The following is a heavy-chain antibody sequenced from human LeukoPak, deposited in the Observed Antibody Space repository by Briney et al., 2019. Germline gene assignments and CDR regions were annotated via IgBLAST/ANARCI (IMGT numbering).Heavy chain of an antibody. CDR1: GFTFSSYA. J-gene: IGHJ3*02. CDR3: ARDPVRSGSPFGDAFDI. V-gene: IGHV3-30-3*01. CDR2: ISYDGSNK. Sequence: GGSLRLSCAASGFTFSSYAMHWVRQAPGKGLEWVAVISYDGSNKYYADSVKGRFTISRDNSKNALYLQMNSLRAEDTAVYYCARDPVRSGSPFGDAFDIWGQGTMVTASS. D-gene: IGHD3-10*01.